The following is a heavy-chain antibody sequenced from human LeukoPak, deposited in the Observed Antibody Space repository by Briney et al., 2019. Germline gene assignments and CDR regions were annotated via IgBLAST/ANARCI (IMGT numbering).Heavy chain of an antibody. Sequence: PGGSLRLSCAASGFTFSSYEMNWVRQAPGKGLEWVSYISSSGSTIYYADSVKGRFTISRDNAKNSLYLQMNSLRAEDTAVYYCAKGGGYSCATKFDYWGQGTLVTVSS. V-gene: IGHV3-48*03. CDR2: ISSSGSTI. D-gene: IGHD5-18*01. J-gene: IGHJ4*02. CDR3: AKGGGYSCATKFDY. CDR1: GFTFSSYE.